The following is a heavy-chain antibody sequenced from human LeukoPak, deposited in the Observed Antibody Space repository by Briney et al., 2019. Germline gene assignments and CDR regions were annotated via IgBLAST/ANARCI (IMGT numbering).Heavy chain of an antibody. Sequence: GGSLRLSCAASGFTFSSYAMLWVRQAPGKGLEWVSGISWNSGSIGYADSVKGRFTISRDNAKNSLYLQMNSLRAEDTALYYCAKDSVTGSDAFDIWGQGTMVTVSS. CDR2: ISWNSGSI. J-gene: IGHJ3*02. CDR3: AKDSVTGSDAFDI. CDR1: GFTFSSYA. V-gene: IGHV3-9*01. D-gene: IGHD4-17*01.